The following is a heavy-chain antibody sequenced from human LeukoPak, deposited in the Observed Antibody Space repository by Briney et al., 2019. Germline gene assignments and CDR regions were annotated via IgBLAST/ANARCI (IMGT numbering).Heavy chain of an antibody. CDR3: ARHLSFPLLLNPDPDAFDI. J-gene: IGHJ3*02. CDR2: IYYSGST. D-gene: IGHD3-3*01. CDR1: GGSISSSSYY. Sequence: SETLSLTCTVSGGSISSSSYYWGWIRQPPGKGLEWIGSIYYSGSTYYNPSLKSRVTISVDTSKNQFSLKLSSVTAADTAVYYCARHLSFPLLLNPDPDAFDIWGQGTMVTVSS. V-gene: IGHV4-39*01.